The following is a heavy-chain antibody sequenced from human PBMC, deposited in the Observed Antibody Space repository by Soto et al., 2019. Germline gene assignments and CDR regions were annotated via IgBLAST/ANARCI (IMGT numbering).Heavy chain of an antibody. CDR1: GGSISSSSYY. J-gene: IGHJ4*01. V-gene: IGHV4-39*01. CDR3: ARKYYYAPPLYSDS. Sequence: SETLSLTCTVSGGSISSSSYYWGWIRQPPGKGLEWIGSIYYSGSTYYNPSLKSRVTISVDTSKNQFSLKLSSVTAADTAVYYCARKYYYAPPLYSDSWRHGTPITVS. D-gene: IGHD3-10*01. CDR2: IYYSGST.